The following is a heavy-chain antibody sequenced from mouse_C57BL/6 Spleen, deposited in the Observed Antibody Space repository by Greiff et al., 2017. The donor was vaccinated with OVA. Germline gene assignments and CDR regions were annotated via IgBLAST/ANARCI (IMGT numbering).Heavy chain of an antibody. J-gene: IGHJ2*01. CDR2: INPKSGST. V-gene: IGHV1-64*01. Sequence: QVQLQQPGAELVKPGASVKLSCKASGYTFTSYWMHWVKQRPGQGLEWIGMINPKSGSTNYNEKFKGKATLTVDKSSSTAYMQLSSLTSEDSAVYYCARGNYGNPFDYWGQGTTLTVSS. D-gene: IGHD2-1*01. CDR3: ARGNYGNPFDY. CDR1: GYTFTSYW.